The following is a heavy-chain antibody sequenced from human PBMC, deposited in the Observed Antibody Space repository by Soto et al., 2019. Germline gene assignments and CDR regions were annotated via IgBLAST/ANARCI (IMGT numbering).Heavy chain of an antibody. D-gene: IGHD5-12*01. CDR1: GGTFSSYT. CDR2: IIPILGIA. J-gene: IGHJ4*02. V-gene: IGHV1-69*04. CDR3: ARDGGEDSGYDYYFDY. Sequence: ASVKVSCKASGGTFSSYTISWVRQAPGQGLEWMGRIIPILGIANYAQKFQGRVTITADKSTSTAYMELSSLRSEDTAVYYCARDGGEDSGYDYYFDYWGQGTLVTVSS.